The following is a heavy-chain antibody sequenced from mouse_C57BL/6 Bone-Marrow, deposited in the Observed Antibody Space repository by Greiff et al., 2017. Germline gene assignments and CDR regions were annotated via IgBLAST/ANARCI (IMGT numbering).Heavy chain of an antibody. V-gene: IGHV1-59*01. CDR1: GYTFTSYW. CDR3: ARSGGLRRARFAY. J-gene: IGHJ3*01. CDR2: IDPSDSYT. Sequence: QVQLQQPGAELVRPGTSVKLSCKASGYTFTSYWMHWVKQRPGQGLEWIGVIDPSDSYTNYNQKFKGKATLTVDTSSSTAYMQLSSLTSEDSAVYYCARSGGLRRARFAYWGQGTLVTVSA. D-gene: IGHD2-2*01.